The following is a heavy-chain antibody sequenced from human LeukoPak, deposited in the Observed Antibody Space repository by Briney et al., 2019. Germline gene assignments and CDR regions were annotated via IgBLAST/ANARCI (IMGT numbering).Heavy chain of an antibody. J-gene: IGHJ3*02. Sequence: ASVKVSCKASGYTFTSYAMHWVRQAPGQRLEWMGWINAGNGNTKYSQKFQGRVTITRDTSASAAYMELSSLRSEDTAVYYCAADSSGWSDAFDIWGQGTMVTVSS. CDR3: AADSSGWSDAFDI. CDR1: GYTFTSYA. D-gene: IGHD6-19*01. V-gene: IGHV1-3*01. CDR2: INAGNGNT.